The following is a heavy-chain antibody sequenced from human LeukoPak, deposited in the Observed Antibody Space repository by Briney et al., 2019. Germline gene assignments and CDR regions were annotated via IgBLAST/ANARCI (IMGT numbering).Heavy chain of an antibody. V-gene: IGHV1-8*02. CDR2: MNPNSGNT. CDR1: GYTFTSYY. J-gene: IGHJ6*02. CDR3: ARGGIMNYYYYGMDV. Sequence: ASVKVSCKASGYTFTSYYMHWVRQATGQGLEWTGWMNPNSGNTGYAQKFQGRVTMTRNTSISTAYTELSSLRSEDTAVYYCARGGIMNYYYYGMDVWGQGTTVTVSS. D-gene: IGHD3-16*01.